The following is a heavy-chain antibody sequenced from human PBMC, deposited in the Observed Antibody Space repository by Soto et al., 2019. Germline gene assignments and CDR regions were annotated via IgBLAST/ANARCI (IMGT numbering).Heavy chain of an antibody. CDR1: GFTVSSNY. CDR3: ARDEWFGGAWFDP. Sequence: EVQLVESGGGLVQPGGSLRLSCAASGFTVSSNYMSWVRQAPGKGLEWVPIIYSGGRTHYADSVKGRFNISRDNSKNTLYLQINSLRVEDTAVYYCARDEWFGGAWFDPWGQGTLVTVSS. V-gene: IGHV3-66*01. D-gene: IGHD3-10*01. J-gene: IGHJ5*02. CDR2: IYSGGRT.